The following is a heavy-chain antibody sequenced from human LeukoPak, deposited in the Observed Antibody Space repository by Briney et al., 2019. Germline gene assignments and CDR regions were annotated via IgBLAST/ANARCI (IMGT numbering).Heavy chain of an antibody. CDR2: IYNSGIT. CDR3: AREVRGAFDI. Sequence: SETLSLTCTVSGGSISSSSYYWNWIRQPPGKGLEWIGWIYNSGITNYNPSLKSRVTISVDTSKIQFSLKLSSVTAADTAVYYCAREVRGAFDIWGQGTMVTVSS. D-gene: IGHD2-2*01. V-gene: IGHV4-61*01. J-gene: IGHJ3*02. CDR1: GGSISSSSYY.